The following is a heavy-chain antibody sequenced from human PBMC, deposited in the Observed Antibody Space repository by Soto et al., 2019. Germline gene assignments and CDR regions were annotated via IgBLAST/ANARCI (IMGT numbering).Heavy chain of an antibody. CDR2: IYWDDAK. CDR1: GFSRSTNGMG. V-gene: IGHV2-5*02. J-gene: IGHJ4*02. CDR3: VRLTRGVYDFDRLWEKFDY. Sequence: QITVKESGLTLVKPTQTLTLTCTFSGFSRSTNGMGVGWIRQSPGKALEWLALIYWDDAKRYRPSLRSRLTITQEPTKNPVDLTKTNMDPVYTATYYWVRLTRGVYDFDRLWEKFDYWGQGTLVTVSS. D-gene: IGHD5-12*01.